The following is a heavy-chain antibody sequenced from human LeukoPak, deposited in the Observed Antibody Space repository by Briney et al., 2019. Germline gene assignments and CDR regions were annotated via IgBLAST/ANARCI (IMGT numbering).Heavy chain of an antibody. D-gene: IGHD3-16*01. CDR1: GYTFTSYG. CDR2: ISAYSGNT. V-gene: IGHV1-18*01. Sequence: ASVKVSCKASGYTFTSYGISWVRQAPGQGLEWMGLISAYSGNTNFAQKRQGRVTMTTDTSTSTAYMELRSLRSDDTAVYFCARGADTGSYGSLVYFDYWGQGTLVTVSS. CDR3: ARGADTGSYGSLVYFDY. J-gene: IGHJ4*02.